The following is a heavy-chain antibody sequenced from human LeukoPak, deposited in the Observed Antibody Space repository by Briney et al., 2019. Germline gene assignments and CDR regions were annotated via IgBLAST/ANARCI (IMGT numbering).Heavy chain of an antibody. Sequence: GGSLRLSCAASGFTFSSYGMHWVRQAPGKGLEWVAVLWYDGSNKYYADSVKGRFTISRDNSKNTLYLQMNSLRAEDTAVYYCAREGRVVQDAFDIWGQGTMVTVSS. CDR1: GFTFSSYG. CDR2: LWYDGSNK. CDR3: AREGRVVQDAFDI. D-gene: IGHD3-3*01. J-gene: IGHJ3*02. V-gene: IGHV3-33*01.